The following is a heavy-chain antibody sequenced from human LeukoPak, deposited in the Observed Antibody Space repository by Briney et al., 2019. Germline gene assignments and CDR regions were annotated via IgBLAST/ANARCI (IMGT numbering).Heavy chain of an antibody. CDR3: ARAARGKWLPDY. Sequence: KSSETLSLTCTVSGGSISSYYWSWTRQPPGKGLEWIGYIYYSGSTNYNPSLKSRVTISVDTSKNQFSLKLSSVTAADTAVYYCARAARGKWLPDYWGQGTLVTVSS. V-gene: IGHV4-59*01. CDR1: GGSISSYY. J-gene: IGHJ4*02. CDR2: IYYSGST. D-gene: IGHD3-22*01.